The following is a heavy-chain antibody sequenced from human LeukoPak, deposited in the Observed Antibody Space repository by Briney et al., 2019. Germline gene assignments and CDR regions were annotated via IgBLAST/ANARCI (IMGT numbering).Heavy chain of an antibody. D-gene: IGHD3-10*01. CDR3: AREALWFGELLGAFDI. J-gene: IGHJ3*02. CDR1: GYTFTNYG. Sequence: ASVKVSYKASGYTFTNYGIGWVRQAPGQGLEWMGWISGYNGNTNYVQKFQGRVTMTTDTSTRTAYMEVRSLRSDDTAVYYCAREALWFGELLGAFDIWGQGTKVTVSS. V-gene: IGHV1-18*01. CDR2: ISGYNGNT.